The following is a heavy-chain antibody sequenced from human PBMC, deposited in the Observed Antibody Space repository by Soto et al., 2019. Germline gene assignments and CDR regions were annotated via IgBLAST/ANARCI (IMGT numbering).Heavy chain of an antibody. CDR3: ASWTTVTTERFDAFDI. CDR2: ISSSSSTI. D-gene: IGHD4-17*01. Sequence: GGSLRLSCAASGFTFSSYSMNWVRQAPGKGLEWVSYISSSSSTIYYADSVKGRFTISRDNAKNSLYLQMNSLRAEDTAVYYCASWTTVTTERFDAFDIWGQGTMVTVSS. CDR1: GFTFSSYS. J-gene: IGHJ3*02. V-gene: IGHV3-48*01.